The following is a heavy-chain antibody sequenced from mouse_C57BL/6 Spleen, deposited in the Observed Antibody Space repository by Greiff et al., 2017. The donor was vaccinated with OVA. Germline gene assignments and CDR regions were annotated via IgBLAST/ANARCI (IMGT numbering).Heavy chain of an antibody. CDR3: ARGKIHYSKCFDV. CDR2: IDPSDSYT. D-gene: IGHD2-5*01. CDR1: GYTFTSYW. Sequence: QVQLQQPGAELVMPGASVKLSCKASGYTFTSYWMHWVKQRPGQGLEWIGEIDPSDSYTNSNQKFKGKSTLTVDKYSSTAYMQVSSLTSEDSAVYYCARGKIHYSKCFDVWGTGTTVTVSS. J-gene: IGHJ1*03. V-gene: IGHV1-69*01.